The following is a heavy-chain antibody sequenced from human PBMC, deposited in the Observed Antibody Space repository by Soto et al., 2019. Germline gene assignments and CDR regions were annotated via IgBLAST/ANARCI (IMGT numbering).Heavy chain of an antibody. Sequence: GASVKVSCKASGGTFSSYAISWVRQAPGQGLEWMRGIIPIFGTANYAQKFQGRVTITADESTSTAYMELSSLRSEDTAVYYCARAGSGDSSGYYLGYFDDWGQGTLVTVSS. D-gene: IGHD3-22*01. V-gene: IGHV1-69*13. CDR2: IIPIFGTA. CDR1: GGTFSSYA. J-gene: IGHJ4*02. CDR3: ARAGSGDSSGYYLGYFDD.